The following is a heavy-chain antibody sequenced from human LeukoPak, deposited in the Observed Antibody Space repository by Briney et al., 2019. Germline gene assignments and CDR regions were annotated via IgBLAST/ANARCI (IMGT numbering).Heavy chain of an antibody. CDR3: AKPRLVIVVVIDAFDI. J-gene: IGHJ3*02. CDR1: GFTFSSYG. CDR2: IRYDGSNK. Sequence: SGGSLRLSCAASGFTFSSYGMHWVRQAPGKGLEWVAFIRYDGSNKYYADSVKGRFTISRDNSKNTLYLQMNSLRAEDTAVYYCAKPRLVIVVVIDAFDIWGQGTMVTVSS. V-gene: IGHV3-30*02. D-gene: IGHD3-22*01.